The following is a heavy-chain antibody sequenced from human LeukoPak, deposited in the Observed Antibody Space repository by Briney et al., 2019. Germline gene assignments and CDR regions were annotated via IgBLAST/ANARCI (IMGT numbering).Heavy chain of an antibody. CDR2: INRVDGIR. D-gene: IGHD4-17*01. V-gene: IGHV1-46*02. CDR1: GHNFNIHY. Sequence: ASVKVSCKASGHNFNIHYFHWIRQATGQGIDWMGIINRVDGIRGNAQTFQGRLMLTKDTSTSTAYMELSSLRSEDTAIYYCASEKNYGDKYFDSWGQGTVVTVSS. J-gene: IGHJ4*02. CDR3: ASEKNYGDKYFDS.